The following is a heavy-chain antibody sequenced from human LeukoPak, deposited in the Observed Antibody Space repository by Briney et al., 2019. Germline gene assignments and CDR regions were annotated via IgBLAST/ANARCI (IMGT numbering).Heavy chain of an antibody. CDR1: GGSISSSSYY. V-gene: IGHV4-39*01. Sequence: SETLSLTCTVSGGSISSSSYYWGWIRQPPGXXXXXXXSIYYSGSTYYNPSLKSRVTISVDTSKNQFSLKLSSVTAADTAVYYCARQYDFWSGYPPVDYWGQGTLVTVSS. CDR2: IYYSGST. D-gene: IGHD3-3*01. CDR3: ARQYDFWSGYPPVDY. J-gene: IGHJ4*02.